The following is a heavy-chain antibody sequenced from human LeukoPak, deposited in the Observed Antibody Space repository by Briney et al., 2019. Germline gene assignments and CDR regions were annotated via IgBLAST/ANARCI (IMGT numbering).Heavy chain of an antibody. CDR1: GFTFSDYW. Sequence: PGGSLRLSCAASGFTFSDYWMTWVRQAPGKGLEWVANIRQDGSEKYHVDSVKGRFTISRDNAKNSVYLQMSSLRAEDTAVYYCARISCSRSSCYGVYDYWGQGSLVTVSS. V-gene: IGHV3-7*01. CDR3: ARISCSRSSCYGVYDY. D-gene: IGHD2-15*01. CDR2: IRQDGSEK. J-gene: IGHJ4*02.